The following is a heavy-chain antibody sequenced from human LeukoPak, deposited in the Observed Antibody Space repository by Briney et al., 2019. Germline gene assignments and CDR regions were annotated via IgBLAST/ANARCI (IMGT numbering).Heavy chain of an antibody. CDR2: IIPIFGTS. V-gene: IGHV1-69*05. CDR3: ARGLDASMETAYDY. J-gene: IGHJ4*02. CDR1: GGSFNAYA. Sequence: ASVKVSCKASGGSFNAYAISWVRQAPGQGLEWMGGIIPIFGTSNYAQKLQGRVTVSTDESTSTAYMEVSSLRSESTAIYYCARGLDASMETAYDYWGQGTLVTVSS. D-gene: IGHD5-18*01.